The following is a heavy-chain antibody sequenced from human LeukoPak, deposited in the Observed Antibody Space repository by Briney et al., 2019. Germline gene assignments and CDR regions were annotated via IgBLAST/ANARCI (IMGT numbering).Heavy chain of an antibody. D-gene: IGHD6-13*01. CDR1: GFAVSTNY. CDR2: IYSAGST. CDR3: ARRGQHLVIS. V-gene: IGHV3-66*04. Sequence: GGSLRLSCAASGFAVSTNYMTWVRQAPGKGLECVSVIYSAGSTYYADSVKDRFTISRDNSKNTLYLQMNSLRDEDTAVYYCARRGQHLVISWGQGTLVTVSS. J-gene: IGHJ4*02.